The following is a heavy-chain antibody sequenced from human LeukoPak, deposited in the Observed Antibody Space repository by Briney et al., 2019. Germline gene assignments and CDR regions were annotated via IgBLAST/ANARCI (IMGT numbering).Heavy chain of an antibody. V-gene: IGHV4-39*01. CDR2: IYYSGST. Sequence: PSETLSLTCTVSGGSISSSSYYWGWIRQPPGKGLEWIGSIYYSGSTYYNPSLESRVTISVDTSKNQFSLKLSSVTAADTAVYYCARPVHQDYYDSSGYWYYFDYWGQGTLVTVSS. CDR1: GGSISSSSYY. J-gene: IGHJ4*02. D-gene: IGHD3-22*01. CDR3: ARPVHQDYYDSSGYWYYFDY.